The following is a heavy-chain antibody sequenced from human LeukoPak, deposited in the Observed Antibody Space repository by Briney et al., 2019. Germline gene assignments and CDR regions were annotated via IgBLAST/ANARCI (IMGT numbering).Heavy chain of an antibody. CDR1: GYTFTNYA. CDR2: INAGNGNT. V-gene: IGHV1-3*03. Sequence: ASVKVSCKASGYTFTNYAMHWVRQAPGQRLEWMGWINAGNGNTKYSQEFQGRVTITRDTSASTAYMELSSLRSEDMAVYYCARDRRQLVEGYYYYYMDVWGKGTTVTVSS. CDR3: ARDRRQLVEGYYYYYMDV. D-gene: IGHD6-6*01. J-gene: IGHJ6*03.